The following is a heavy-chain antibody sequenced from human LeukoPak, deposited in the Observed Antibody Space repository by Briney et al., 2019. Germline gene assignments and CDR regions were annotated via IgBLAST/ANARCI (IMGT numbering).Heavy chain of an antibody. Sequence: GGSLRLSCAASGFTFSSYAMSGVRQAPGKGLEWFSSIGRSGATTYYADSVKGRFTISRDNSKNTLYLQMNSLRGEDTAVYHCANGPIMGVAPLEYWGQGSLVTVSS. V-gene: IGHV3-23*01. D-gene: IGHD1-26*01. CDR2: IGRSGATT. CDR3: ANGPIMGVAPLEY. J-gene: IGHJ4*02. CDR1: GFTFSSYA.